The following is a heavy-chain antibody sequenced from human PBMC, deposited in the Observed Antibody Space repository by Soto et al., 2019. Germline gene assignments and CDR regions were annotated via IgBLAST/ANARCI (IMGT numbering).Heavy chain of an antibody. CDR2: INHLGSI. J-gene: IGHJ6*03. V-gene: IGHV4-34*01. D-gene: IGHD2-21*01. CDR1: GESRSVYF. Sequence: SETLSLTCVFSGESRSVYFWSWVRQPPGMALEWIGEINHLGSINYNPSLKSRVTMSVDTSKNQFSLTLNSVTAADTATYYCARGGISHWAYFYYMDVWDRGTTVTVS. CDR3: ARGGISHWAYFYYMDV.